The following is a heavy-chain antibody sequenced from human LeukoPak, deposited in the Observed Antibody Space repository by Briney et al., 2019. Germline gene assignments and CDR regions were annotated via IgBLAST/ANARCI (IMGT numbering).Heavy chain of an antibody. D-gene: IGHD3-9*01. CDR1: AGSLSGNF. Sequence: SETLSLTCAVYAGSLSGNFWRWLRQPPGKGLEWIGEISNSGTNNYSPSLKSCLTISVDTSKNQFSLRLSSVTAADTAVYYCARGHTLGGYYKQRYYCYGMDVWGQGTTVTVSS. CDR2: ISNSGTN. J-gene: IGHJ6*02. V-gene: IGHV4-34*01. CDR3: ARGHTLGGYYKQRYYCYGMDV.